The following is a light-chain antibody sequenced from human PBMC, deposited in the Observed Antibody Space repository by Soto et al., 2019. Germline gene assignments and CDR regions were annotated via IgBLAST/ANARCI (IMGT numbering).Light chain of an antibody. CDR1: QSVSSSY. V-gene: IGKV3-20*01. CDR3: QQYDSSRYT. J-gene: IGKJ2*01. CDR2: GAS. Sequence: EIVLTQSPGTLSLSPGERATLSCRASQSVSSSYLAWYQQKPGQAPRLLIYGASSRATGIPDRFSGSGSGTDFTLTISSLEPEDFAVYYCQQYDSSRYTFGQGTKLEIK.